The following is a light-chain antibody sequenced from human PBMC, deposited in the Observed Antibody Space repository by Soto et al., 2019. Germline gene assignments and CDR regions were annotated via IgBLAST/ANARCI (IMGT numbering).Light chain of an antibody. J-gene: IGKJ2*01. CDR2: WAS. CDR1: QSVLYTSNSKNY. V-gene: IGKV4-1*01. CDR3: QQYYGTPYT. Sequence: DIVMTQSPDSLAVSLGERATINCKSSQSVLYTSNSKNYVAWYQHKAGQPPKLLIYWASTRESGVPDRFSGSGSWTDFTLTIGSLQAEDVAVYYCQQYYGTPYTFGQGTRLEIK.